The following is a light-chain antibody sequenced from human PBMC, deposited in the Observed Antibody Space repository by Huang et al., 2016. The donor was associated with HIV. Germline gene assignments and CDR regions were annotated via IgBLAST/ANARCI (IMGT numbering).Light chain of an antibody. V-gene: IGKV3-15*01. CDR3: QQYHNWPPWT. J-gene: IGKJ1*01. CDR2: GAS. CDR1: QSVSSN. Sequence: EIVMTQSPATLSVSPGERAALSCRASQSVSSNLAWYQQKPGQAPRRLMYGASTRATGIPARFSGSWSGTEFTLTITSLQSEDFAIYYCQQYHNWPPWTFGQGTKVEIK.